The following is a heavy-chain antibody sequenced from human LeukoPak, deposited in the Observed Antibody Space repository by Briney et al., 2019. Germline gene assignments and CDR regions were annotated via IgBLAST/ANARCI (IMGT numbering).Heavy chain of an antibody. D-gene: IGHD6-13*01. V-gene: IGHV3-23*01. J-gene: IGHJ4*02. CDR2: ISGSGGST. Sequence: GGSLRLSCAASGFTFSNYAMSWVRQAPGKGLEWVSAISGSGGSTYYADSVKGRLTISRDNSKNTLYLQMNSLRAEDTALYYCAKDVGSWSRGAFDYWSQGTLVTVSS. CDR3: AKDVGSWSRGAFDY. CDR1: GFTFSNYA.